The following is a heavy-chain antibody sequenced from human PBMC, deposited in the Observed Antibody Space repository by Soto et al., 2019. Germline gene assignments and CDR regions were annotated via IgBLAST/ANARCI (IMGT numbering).Heavy chain of an antibody. CDR2: TYYRSKWYT. Sequence: QVQLQQSGPGLVKPSQTLSLTCAISGESVSSSSATWNWIRQSPSRGLEWLGRTYYRSKWYTDYAVSVKGRIALNPETSKNLFSLQLKSVTPEDTAVYYCARASGGTSASYYYWGQGTLVTVSS. CDR1: GESVSSSSAT. D-gene: IGHD1-26*01. J-gene: IGHJ4*02. V-gene: IGHV6-1*01. CDR3: ARASGGTSASYYY.